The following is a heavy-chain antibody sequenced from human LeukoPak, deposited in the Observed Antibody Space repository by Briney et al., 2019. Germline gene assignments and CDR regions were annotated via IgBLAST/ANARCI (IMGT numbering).Heavy chain of an antibody. CDR2: IYYSGST. CDR1: GGSISSSSYY. V-gene: IGHV4-39*02. J-gene: IGHJ6*02. Sequence: SETLSLTCTVSGGSISSSSYYWGWIRQPPGKGLEWIGSIYYSGSTYYNPSLKSRLTISVDTSKNQFSLKLSSVTAADTAVYYCARDLRRVSVYYYYYGMDVWGQGTTVTVSS. CDR3: ARDLRRVSVYYYYYGMDV.